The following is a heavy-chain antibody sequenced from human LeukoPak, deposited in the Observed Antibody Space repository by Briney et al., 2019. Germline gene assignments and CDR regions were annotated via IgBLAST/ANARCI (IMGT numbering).Heavy chain of an antibody. CDR2: IIPIFGTA. CDR3: ARGSPPGGMDV. V-gene: IGHV1-69*13. J-gene: IGHJ6*02. Sequence: ASVKVSCKASGYNFISSGVTWVRQAPGQGLEWMGGIIPIFGTANYAQKFQGRVTITADESTSTAYMELSSLRSEDTAVYYCARGSPPGGMDVWGQGTTVTVSS. CDR1: GYNFISSG.